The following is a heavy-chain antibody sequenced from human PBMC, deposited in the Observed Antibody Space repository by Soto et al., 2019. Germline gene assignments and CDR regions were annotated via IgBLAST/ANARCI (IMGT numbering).Heavy chain of an antibody. D-gene: IGHD1-20*01. Sequence: SETLSLTCTVSGGSISSYYLSWIRQPPGKGLEWIGYIYYSGSTNYNPSLKSRATISLDTSKNQFSLKLSSVTAADTAVYYCARHISWVNWLDPWGQGTLVTVSS. CDR2: IYYSGST. V-gene: IGHV4-59*08. CDR1: GGSISSYY. J-gene: IGHJ5*02. CDR3: ARHISWVNWLDP.